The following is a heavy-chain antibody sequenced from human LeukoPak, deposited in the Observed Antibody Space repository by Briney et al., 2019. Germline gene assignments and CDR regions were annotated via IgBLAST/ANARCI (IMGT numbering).Heavy chain of an antibody. CDR1: GGSFRGYY. D-gene: IGHD6-19*01. CDR3: AQRPESSGWYM. CDR2: INHSGST. Sequence: SETLSLTCAVYGGSFRGYYWSWIRQPPGKGLEWIGEINHSGSTNYNPSLKSRVTISVDTSKNQFSLKLSSVTVADTAVYYCAQRPESSGWYMWGQGTLVTVSS. V-gene: IGHV4-34*01. J-gene: IGHJ4*02.